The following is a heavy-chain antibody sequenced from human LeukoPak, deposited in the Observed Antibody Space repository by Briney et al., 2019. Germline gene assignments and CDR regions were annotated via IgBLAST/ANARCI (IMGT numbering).Heavy chain of an antibody. J-gene: IGHJ6*02. V-gene: IGHV4-59*08. CDR3: ARRSYYYYGMDV. Sequence: SETLSLTCTVSGGSISSYYWSWIRQPPGKGLEWIGYIYYSGSTNYNPSLKSRVTISVDTSKNQFSLKLSSVTAADTAAYYCARRSYYYYGMDVWGQGTTVTVSS. CDR1: GGSISSYY. CDR2: IYYSGST.